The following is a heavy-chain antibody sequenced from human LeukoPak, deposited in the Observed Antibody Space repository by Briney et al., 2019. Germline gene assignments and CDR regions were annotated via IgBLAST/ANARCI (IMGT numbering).Heavy chain of an antibody. Sequence: GGSLRLPCAASGFTFSSYAMHWVRQAPGKGLEYFSAISSNGGNTYYANSVKGRFTISRDNSKNTLYLQMGSLRAEDTAVYYCARDKIHCSGGSCYSSAFDIWGQGTMVTVSS. J-gene: IGHJ3*02. D-gene: IGHD2-15*01. CDR2: ISSNGGNT. V-gene: IGHV3-64*01. CDR3: ARDKIHCSGGSCYSSAFDI. CDR1: GFTFSSYA.